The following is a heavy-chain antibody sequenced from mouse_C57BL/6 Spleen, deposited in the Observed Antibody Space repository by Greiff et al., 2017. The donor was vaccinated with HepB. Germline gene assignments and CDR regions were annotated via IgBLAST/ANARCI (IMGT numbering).Heavy chain of an antibody. D-gene: IGHD2-2*01. V-gene: IGHV1-64*01. Sequence: QVQLQQPGAELVKPGASVKLSCKASGYTFTSYWMHWVKQRPGRGLEWIGMIHPNSGSTNYNEKFKSKATLTVDKSSSTAYMQLSSLTSEDSAVYYCARGEGMVTTGGFDYWGQGTTLTVSS. CDR1: GYTFTSYW. J-gene: IGHJ2*01. CDR3: ARGEGMVTTGGFDY. CDR2: IHPNSGST.